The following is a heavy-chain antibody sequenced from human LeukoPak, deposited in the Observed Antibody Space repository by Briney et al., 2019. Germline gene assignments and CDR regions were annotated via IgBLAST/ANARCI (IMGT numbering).Heavy chain of an antibody. J-gene: IGHJ3*02. CDR1: GYTFTSYY. CDR3: ARSEGATASAFDI. Sequence: GAPVKVSCKASGYTFTSYYMHWVRQAPGQGLEWMGIINPSGGSTSYAQKFQGRVTMTRDTSTSTVYMELSSLRSEDTAVYYCARSEGATASAFDIWGQGTMVTVSS. CDR2: INPSGGST. D-gene: IGHD1-26*01. V-gene: IGHV1-46*01.